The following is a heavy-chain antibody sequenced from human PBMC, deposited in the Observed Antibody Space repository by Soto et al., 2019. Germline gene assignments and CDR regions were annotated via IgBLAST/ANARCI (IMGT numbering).Heavy chain of an antibody. Sequence: GLSLRLSFSSSGFTFSIYSMNWFRQAPGKGLEWVSSISSSSSYIYYADSVKGRFTISRDNAKNSLYQQMNSLRAEDTAVYYCVYFCDSGEYSVWFDTCGQRSLVPVS. CDR3: VYFCDSGEYSVWFDT. CDR1: GFTFSIYS. CDR2: ISSSSSYI. J-gene: IGHJ5*02. V-gene: IGHV3-21*01. D-gene: IGHD3-22*01.